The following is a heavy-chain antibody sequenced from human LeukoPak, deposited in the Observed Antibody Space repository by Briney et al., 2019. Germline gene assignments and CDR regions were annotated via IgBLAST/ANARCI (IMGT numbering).Heavy chain of an antibody. J-gene: IGHJ4*02. D-gene: IGHD2/OR15-2a*01. CDR2: LSYTGKT. V-gene: IGHV4-59*02. CDR3: SEGYFEPFDH. Sequence: PSETLSLTCLVSGASVSSSHWNWIRQFPGKGLEWIGCLSYTGKTDYNPSLTGRVTISLGTSKNQVSLKLRPVTAADTAVYYCSEGYFEPFDHWGQGILVTVSS. CDR1: GASVSSSH.